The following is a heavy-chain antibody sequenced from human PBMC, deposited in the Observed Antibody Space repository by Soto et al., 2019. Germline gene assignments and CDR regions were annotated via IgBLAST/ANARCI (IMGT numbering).Heavy chain of an antibody. CDR2: IYYSGST. Sequence: PSETLSLTCTVSGGSISSSSYYWGWIRQPPGKGLEWIGSIYYSGSTYYNPSLKSRVTISVDTSKNQFSLKLSSVTAADTAVYYCARYYDILTGNDYWGQGTLVTVSS. V-gene: IGHV4-39*01. J-gene: IGHJ4*02. D-gene: IGHD3-9*01. CDR1: GGSISSSSYY. CDR3: ARYYDILTGNDY.